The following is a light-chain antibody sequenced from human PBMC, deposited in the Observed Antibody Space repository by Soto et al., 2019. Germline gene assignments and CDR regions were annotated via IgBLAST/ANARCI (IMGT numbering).Light chain of an antibody. CDR2: GAS. J-gene: IGKJ1*01. Sequence: EIVMTQSPATLSVSPGERATLSCRASQSVSSNLAWYQQKPGQAPRLLIYGASTRATGIPARFSGSGSGTELTLTISSLQSEDFTVYYCKQYNNWPPWTFGQVTKVEIK. CDR3: KQYNNWPPWT. CDR1: QSVSSN. V-gene: IGKV3-15*01.